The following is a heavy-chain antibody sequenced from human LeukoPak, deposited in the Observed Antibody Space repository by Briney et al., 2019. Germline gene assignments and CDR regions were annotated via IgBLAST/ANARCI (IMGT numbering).Heavy chain of an antibody. CDR3: ARDPRAYCGGDCYTTGAFDI. CDR1: GFTFTSSA. Sequence: GASVKVSCKASGFTFTSSAMQWVRQARGQRLEWIGWIVVGSGNTNYAQKFQERVTITRDMSTSTAYMELSSLRSEDTAVYYCARDPRAYCGGDCYTTGAFDIWGQGTMVTVSS. CDR2: IVVGSGNT. V-gene: IGHV1-58*02. J-gene: IGHJ3*02. D-gene: IGHD2-21*02.